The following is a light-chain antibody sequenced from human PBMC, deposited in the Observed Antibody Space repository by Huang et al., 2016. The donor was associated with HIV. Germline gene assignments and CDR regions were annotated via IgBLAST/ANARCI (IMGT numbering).Light chain of an antibody. J-gene: IGKJ1*01. V-gene: IGKV1-5*03. CDR1: QSVSSL. CDR2: KAS. Sequence: DIQMSQSPSTLSASVGDRVTITCRASQSVSSLLAWYQQKPGKAPKRLIYKASTLESGVPSGFSGSGSGTEFTLTISSLEPDDFASYYCQQYNTYSTFGQGTKVEIK. CDR3: QQYNTYST.